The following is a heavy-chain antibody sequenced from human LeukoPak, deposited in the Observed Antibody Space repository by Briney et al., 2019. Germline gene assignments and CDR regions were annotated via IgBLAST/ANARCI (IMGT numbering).Heavy chain of an antibody. CDR2: INPNSGGT. CDR1: GYTFTGYH. V-gene: IGHV1-2*02. D-gene: IGHD3-3*01. Sequence: GASVKVSCKASGYTFTGYHMHWVRQAPGQGLEWMGWINPNSGGTNYAQKFQGRVTMTRDTSISTVYMELSRLRSDDTAVYYCAIDFWSGYGMDVWGQGTTVTVSS. CDR3: AIDFWSGYGMDV. J-gene: IGHJ6*02.